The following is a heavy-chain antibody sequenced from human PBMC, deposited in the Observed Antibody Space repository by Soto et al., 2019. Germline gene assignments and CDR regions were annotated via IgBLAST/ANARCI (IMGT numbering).Heavy chain of an antibody. CDR1: GYTFTSYA. CDR3: ARSIVVVTALDY. V-gene: IGHV1-3*05. Sequence: QVQLVQSGAEEKKPGASVKVSCKASGYTFTSYAMHWVRQAPGQRLEWMGWINAGNGNTKYSQKFQGRVTITRDTSASTAYMVLSSLRSEDTAVYYCARSIVVVTALDYWGQGTLVTVPS. J-gene: IGHJ4*02. D-gene: IGHD2-21*02. CDR2: INAGNGNT.